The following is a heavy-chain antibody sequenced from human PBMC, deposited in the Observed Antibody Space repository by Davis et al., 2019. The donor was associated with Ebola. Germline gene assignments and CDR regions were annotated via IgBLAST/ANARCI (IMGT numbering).Heavy chain of an antibody. Sequence: SETLSLTCDVSVGSISTYYWSWIRQAPGKGLEWIGYIHDSGNTKYNPSLRSRVIISLDTSKNQFSLNLNSVTAADTAMYYCASGVFGVTYYFDHWGKGALVTVSS. CDR3: ASGVFGVTYYFDH. CDR2: IHDSGNT. J-gene: IGHJ4*02. D-gene: IGHD3-3*01. V-gene: IGHV4-59*01. CDR1: VGSISTYY.